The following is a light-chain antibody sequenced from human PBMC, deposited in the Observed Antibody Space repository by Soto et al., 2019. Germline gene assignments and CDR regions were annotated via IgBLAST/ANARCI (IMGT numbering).Light chain of an antibody. CDR3: QHYNSYSEA. CDR1: QTVNTY. Sequence: TLRNRPPACLPAVMGDRVTIACWASQTVNTYLHWYQQKPGKAPKRLIYAASNLQSGVPSRFSGNGSGTEFTLTISSLQPDDFATYSCQHYNSYSEAFGQGTKVE. V-gene: IGKV1-9*01. CDR2: AAS. J-gene: IGKJ1*01.